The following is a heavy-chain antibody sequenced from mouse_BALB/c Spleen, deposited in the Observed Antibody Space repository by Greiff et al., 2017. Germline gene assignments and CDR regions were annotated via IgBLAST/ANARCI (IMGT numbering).Heavy chain of an antibody. J-gene: IGHJ2*01. Sequence: EVQGVESGGDLVKPGGSLKLSCAASGFTFSSYGMSWVRQTPDKRLEWVATISSGGSYTYYPDSVKGRFTISRDNAKNTLYLQMSSLKSEDTAMYYCARRDTTAVAQGFDYWGQGTTLTVSS. CDR2: ISSGGSYT. CDR3: ARRDTTAVAQGFDY. D-gene: IGHD1-1*01. V-gene: IGHV5-6*01. CDR1: GFTFSSYG.